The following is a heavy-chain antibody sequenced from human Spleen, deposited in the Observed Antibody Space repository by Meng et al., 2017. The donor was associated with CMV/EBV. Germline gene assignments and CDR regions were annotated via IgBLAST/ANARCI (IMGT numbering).Heavy chain of an antibody. D-gene: IGHD2-21*02. V-gene: IGHV4-4*02. Sequence: SLLLNVCRQVPGKGREWIGESDQSVSTNYYPSLKRRVNRSVDKFKNQFALKLGSVTAADTAVYYCARIERRRILKYCGSDCSTTDYWGQGTLVTVSS. CDR1: SLL. CDR2: SDQSVST. J-gene: IGHJ4*02. CDR3: ARIERRRILKYCGSDCSTTDY.